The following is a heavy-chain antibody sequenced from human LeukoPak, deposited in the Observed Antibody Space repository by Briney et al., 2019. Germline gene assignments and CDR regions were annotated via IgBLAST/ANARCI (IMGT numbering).Heavy chain of an antibody. J-gene: IGHJ6*02. CDR1: GYTFTSYD. D-gene: IGHD2-2*01. CDR3: ARSRYCSSTSCLHYYYYGMDV. CDR2: MNPNSGNT. Sequence: GSVKVSCKASGYTFTSYDINWVRQATGQGVEWMGWMNPNSGNTGSAQKFQGRGTMTRKTSISTAYMELSSLRSEDTAVYYCARSRYCSSTSCLHYYYYGMDVWGQGTTVTVSS. V-gene: IGHV1-8*01.